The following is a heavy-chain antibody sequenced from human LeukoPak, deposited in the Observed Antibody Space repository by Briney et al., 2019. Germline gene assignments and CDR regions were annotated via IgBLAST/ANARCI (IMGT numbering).Heavy chain of an antibody. J-gene: IGHJ6*03. V-gene: IGHV4-59*01. CDR1: GGSISSYY. D-gene: IGHD1-26*01. CDR3: ARGRSSWEQLTYYYYYYMDV. CDR2: IYYSGST. Sequence: SETLSLTCTVSGGSISSYYWSWIRQPPGKGLEWIGYIYYSGSTNYSPSLKSRVTISVDTSKNQFSLKLSSVTAADTAVYYCARGRSSWEQLTYYYYYYMDVWGKGTTVTVSS.